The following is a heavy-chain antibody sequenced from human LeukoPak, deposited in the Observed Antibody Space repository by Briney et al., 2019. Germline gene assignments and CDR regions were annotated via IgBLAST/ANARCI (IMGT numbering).Heavy chain of an antibody. Sequence: KPSETLSLTCTVSGGSISSYYWSWIRQPPGKGLEWIGYIYYSGSTNYNPSLKSRVTISVDTSKNQFSLKLSSVTAADTAVHYCARYGKIYGDYDNYFDYWGQGTLVTVSS. CDR2: IYYSGST. D-gene: IGHD4-17*01. CDR3: ARYGKIYGDYDNYFDY. J-gene: IGHJ4*02. CDR1: GGSISSYY. V-gene: IGHV4-59*01.